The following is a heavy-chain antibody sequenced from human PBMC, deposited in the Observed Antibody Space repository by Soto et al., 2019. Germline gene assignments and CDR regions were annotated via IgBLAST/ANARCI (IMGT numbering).Heavy chain of an antibody. CDR2: IYWDDDK. Sequence: QITLKESGPTLVKPIQTLTLTCTFSGFSLSTSGVGVGWIRQPPGKALEWLALIYWDDDKRYSPSLKSRLTITKDTSKYQVVLTMTNMDPVDTATYYCAHRPYGSGRNNWFDPWGQGTLVTVSS. D-gene: IGHD3-10*01. CDR3: AHRPYGSGRNNWFDP. J-gene: IGHJ5*02. V-gene: IGHV2-5*02. CDR1: GFSLSTSGVG.